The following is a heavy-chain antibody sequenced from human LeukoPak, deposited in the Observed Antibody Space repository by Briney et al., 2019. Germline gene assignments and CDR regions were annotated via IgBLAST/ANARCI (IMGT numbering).Heavy chain of an antibody. D-gene: IGHD2-2*02. CDR2: FDPEDGDT. V-gene: IGHV1-24*01. CDR1: GYTLTELS. J-gene: IGHJ4*02. CDR3: ATARYCSSTSCYILGY. Sequence: ASVKVSCKVSGYTLTELSMHWVRQAPGKGLEWMGGFDPEDGDTIYAQKFQGRVTMTEDTSTDTAYMELSSLRSEDTAVYYCATARYCSSTSCYILGYWGQGTLVTVSS.